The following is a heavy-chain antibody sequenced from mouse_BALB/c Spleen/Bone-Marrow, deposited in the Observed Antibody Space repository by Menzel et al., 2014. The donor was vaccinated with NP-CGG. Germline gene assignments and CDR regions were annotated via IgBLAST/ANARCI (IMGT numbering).Heavy chain of an antibody. V-gene: IGHV1-18*01. CDR3: ARNNDYDEEDYAMDY. Sequence: VQLQQSGPELVKPGASMKISCKASGYSLTGYTMNWAKQSHGKNLEWIGLINPYNGGTSYNQKFKGKATLTVDKSSSTAYMELLSLTSEDSAVYYCARNNDYDEEDYAMDYWGQGTSVTVSS. CDR2: INPYNGGT. CDR1: GYSLTGYT. J-gene: IGHJ4*01. D-gene: IGHD2-4*01.